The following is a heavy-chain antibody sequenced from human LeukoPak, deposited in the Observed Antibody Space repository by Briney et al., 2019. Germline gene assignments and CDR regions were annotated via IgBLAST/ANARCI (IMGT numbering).Heavy chain of an antibody. CDR3: AKVDNWKYGHHDF. D-gene: IGHD1-1*01. V-gene: IGHV3-23*01. CDR1: GFTFSSYA. J-gene: IGHJ4*02. CDR2: ISGSDGTT. Sequence: GGSLRLSCAASGFTFSSYAMSWVRQAPGKGLEWVSSISGSDGTTYYADSVKGRFTISRDNSMYTLSLQMNSLRAEDTAVYYCAKVDNWKYGHHDFWGQGTLVTVPS.